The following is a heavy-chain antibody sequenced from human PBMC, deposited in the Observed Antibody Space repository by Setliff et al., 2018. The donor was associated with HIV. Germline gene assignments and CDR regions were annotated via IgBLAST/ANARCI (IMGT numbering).Heavy chain of an antibody. V-gene: IGHV4-59*08. CDR1: GASIRGHY. D-gene: IGHD3-22*01. CDR3: ARSLVPSGYYYGRHAFDI. J-gene: IGHJ3*02. Sequence: PSETLSLTCSVSGASIRGHYWSWIRQSPGKGLEWIGNIYYSGNTNYNPSFKSRVTISVDTSKNQFSLRVNSVTAADTAVYYCARSLVPSGYYYGRHAFDIRGKGTKVTVSS. CDR2: IYYSGNT.